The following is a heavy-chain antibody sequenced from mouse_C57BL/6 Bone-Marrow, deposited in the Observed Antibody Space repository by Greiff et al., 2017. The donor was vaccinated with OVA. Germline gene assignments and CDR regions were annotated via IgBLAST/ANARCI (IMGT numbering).Heavy chain of an antibody. CDR1: GFTFSDYG. CDR2: ISSGSSTI. D-gene: IGHD2-3*01. V-gene: IGHV5-17*01. Sequence: EVKLVESGGGLVKPGGSLKLSCAASGFTFSDYGMHWVRQATEKGLEWVAYISSGSSTIYYADTVKGRFTISRDNAKNTLFLQMTSLRSEDTAMYYCASHDGYYGYFDVWGTGTTVTVSS. J-gene: IGHJ1*03. CDR3: ASHDGYYGYFDV.